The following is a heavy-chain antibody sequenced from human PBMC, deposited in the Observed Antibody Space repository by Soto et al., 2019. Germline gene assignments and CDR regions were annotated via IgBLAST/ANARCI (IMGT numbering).Heavy chain of an antibody. CDR3: ARGAPHQTYDWFDP. CDR1: GGTFSSYA. CDR2: IIPIFGTA. D-gene: IGHD5-12*01. J-gene: IGHJ5*02. Sequence: ASVKVSCKASGGTFSSYAISWVRQAPGQGLEWMGAIIPIFGTANYAQKIQDRVTITADESTSTAYMELSSLRSEDTAVYYCARGAPHQTYDWFDPWGQGTLVTVSS. V-gene: IGHV1-69*13.